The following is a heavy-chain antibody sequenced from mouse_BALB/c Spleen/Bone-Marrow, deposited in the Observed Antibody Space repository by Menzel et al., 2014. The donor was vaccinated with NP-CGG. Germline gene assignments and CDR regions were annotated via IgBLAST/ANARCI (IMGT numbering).Heavy chain of an antibody. J-gene: IGHJ3*01. CDR2: IWSGGST. Sequence: VMLVESGPGLVQPSQSLSITCTVSGFSLTSYGVHWVRQSPGKGPEWLGVIWSGGSTDYNAAFISRLSISKDNSKGQVFFKMNSLQANDTAIYYCARNQGNYVSWFAYWSQGTLVTVSA. D-gene: IGHD2-1*01. V-gene: IGHV2-2*02. CDR1: GFSLTSYG. CDR3: ARNQGNYVSWFAY.